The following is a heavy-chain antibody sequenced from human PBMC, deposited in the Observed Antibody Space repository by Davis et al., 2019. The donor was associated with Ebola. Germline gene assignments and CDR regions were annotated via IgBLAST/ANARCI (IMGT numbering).Heavy chain of an antibody. Sequence: KVSCKGSGYSFTNYWIAWVRQMPGKGPEWMGIIYSGDSDTRYSPSFQGQVTISADKSINTAYVKWSSLKASDTAIYYCARGTNGYNPGGYFDYWGQGTLVTVSS. CDR1: GYSFTNYW. CDR2: IYSGDSDT. CDR3: ARGTNGYNPGGYFDY. J-gene: IGHJ4*02. V-gene: IGHV5-51*01. D-gene: IGHD5-24*01.